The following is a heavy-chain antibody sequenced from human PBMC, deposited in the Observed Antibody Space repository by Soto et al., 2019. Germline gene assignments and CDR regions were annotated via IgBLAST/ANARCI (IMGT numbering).Heavy chain of an antibody. V-gene: IGHV4-4*02. Sequence: SETLSLTCAVSGASISSNSWWTWVRQSPGKGLEWIGEIYHSGSTNYNPSLKSRVTISVDKSNNQFSLELSSVTAADTAVYYCARDRAADYWGQGTLVTVSS. CDR3: ARDRAADY. CDR1: GASISSNSW. D-gene: IGHD3-10*01. CDR2: IYHSGST. J-gene: IGHJ4*02.